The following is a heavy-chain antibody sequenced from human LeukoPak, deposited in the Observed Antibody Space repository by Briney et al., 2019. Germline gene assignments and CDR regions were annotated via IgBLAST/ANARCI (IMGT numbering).Heavy chain of an antibody. D-gene: IGHD6-13*01. CDR2: ITSDGSLT. CDR1: ASTFSLSW. CDR3: ATDWYFTPDH. J-gene: IGHJ4*02. Sequence: QPGGSLRLSCTSSASTFSLSWMHWFRQAPGKGLVWVSRITSDGSLTSYADSVKGRFTISRDNARNTLYLQMYSLRADDTAVYYCATDWYFTPDHWGQGTLVTVSS. V-gene: IGHV3-74*01.